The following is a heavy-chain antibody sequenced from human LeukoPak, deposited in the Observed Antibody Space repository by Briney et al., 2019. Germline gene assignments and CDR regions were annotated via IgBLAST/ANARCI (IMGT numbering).Heavy chain of an antibody. J-gene: IGHJ4*02. CDR1: GFTFSSYA. Sequence: GGSLRLSCAVSGFTFSSYAMNWVRQAPGKGLEWVSTISGSSDVTYYADSVKGRFTISRDNSKNTMYLQMNGLRAEDTAVYYCAKGKAFGSGSYYNDVYWGQGTLVTVSS. D-gene: IGHD3-10*01. CDR2: ISGSSDVT. CDR3: AKGKAFGSGSYYNDVY. V-gene: IGHV3-23*01.